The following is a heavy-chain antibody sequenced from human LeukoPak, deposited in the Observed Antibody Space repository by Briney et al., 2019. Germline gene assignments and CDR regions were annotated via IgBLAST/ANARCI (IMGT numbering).Heavy chain of an antibody. CDR2: ISGSGTGT. CDR3: ARGSYHYGSGSYKEFDY. Sequence: GGSLRLSCAASGFTFSDYPMHWVRQAPGKGLEYVSAISGSGTGTYYADSVKGRFTISRDNSKNTLYVQMNSLRAEDTAVYYCARGSYHYGSGSYKEFDYWGQGTLVTVSS. D-gene: IGHD3-10*01. V-gene: IGHV3-64*04. J-gene: IGHJ4*02. CDR1: GFTFSDYP.